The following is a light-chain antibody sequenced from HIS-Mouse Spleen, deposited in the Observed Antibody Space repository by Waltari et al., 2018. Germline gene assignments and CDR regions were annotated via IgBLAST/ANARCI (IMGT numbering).Light chain of an antibody. CDR2: EDS. J-gene: IGLJ2*01. CDR3: YSTDSSGNHRV. CDR1: AFPTKY. Sequence: SYELTQPPSVSVSPGQTARITCSGAAFPTKYAYWYQQNSGQAPVLVIYEDSKRPSGIPERFSGSSSGTMATLTSGAQVEDEADYYCYSTDSSGNHRVFGGGTKLTVL. V-gene: IGLV3-10*01.